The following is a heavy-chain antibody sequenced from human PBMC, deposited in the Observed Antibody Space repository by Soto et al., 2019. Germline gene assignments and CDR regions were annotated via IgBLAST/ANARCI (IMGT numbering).Heavy chain of an antibody. CDR3: AREKGMTEAAYFDH. CDR2: INPGGGST. Sequence: QVQLVQSGAEVKKPGASVNVSCKASGYTFIRYYMNWVRQAPGQGLEWIGIINPGGGSTRYAERFHGRVTVTRDTSTSTFYMELRTLTSDDTAMYYCAREKGMTEAAYFDHWGQGTLVTVSS. D-gene: IGHD6-13*01. CDR1: GYTFIRYY. J-gene: IGHJ4*02. V-gene: IGHV1-46*01.